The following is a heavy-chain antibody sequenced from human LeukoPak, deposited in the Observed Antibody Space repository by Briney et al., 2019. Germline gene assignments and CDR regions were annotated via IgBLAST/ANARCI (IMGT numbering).Heavy chain of an antibody. CDR1: GYTFTSYD. V-gene: IGHV1-8*01. D-gene: IGHD3-9*01. Sequence: GASVKVSCKASGYTFTSYDINWVRQATGQGLEWMGWMNPDTGNTGYAQKFQGRVTMTRNTSISTAYMELSSLKSEEPAVYYCARLPFKYYDILTGYYRSDFEYCCQGTLVTVSS. CDR2: MNPDTGNT. J-gene: IGHJ4*02. CDR3: ARLPFKYYDILTGYYRSDFEY.